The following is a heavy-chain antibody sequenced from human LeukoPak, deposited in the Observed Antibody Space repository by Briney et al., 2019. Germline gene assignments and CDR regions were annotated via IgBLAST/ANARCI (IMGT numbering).Heavy chain of an antibody. CDR3: ARPYYYDSSGYYAPFDY. J-gene: IGHJ4*02. Sequence: ASVKVSCKASGYTFTGYYMHWVRQAPGQGLEWMGWINPNSGGTNYAQKFQGRITMTRDTSISTAYMELSRLRSDDTAVYYCARPYYYDSSGYYAPFDYWGQGTLVTVSS. V-gene: IGHV1-2*02. CDR1: GYTFTGYY. D-gene: IGHD3-22*01. CDR2: INPNSGGT.